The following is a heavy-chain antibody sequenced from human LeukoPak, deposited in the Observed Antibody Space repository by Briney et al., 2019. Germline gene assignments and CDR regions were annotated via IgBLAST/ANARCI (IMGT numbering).Heavy chain of an antibody. D-gene: IGHD2-2*01. V-gene: IGHV3-48*02. J-gene: IGHJ4*02. Sequence: GGSLRLSYSASGFSLSDYGMSWVRQAPGKGLEWVSYITMNSVRLYADSMKGRFTISRDNDKNSVYLQMNSLRDEDTAMYYCTRGRYQFLGPNDYWGQGSLVTVSS. CDR1: GFSLSDYG. CDR3: TRGRYQFLGPNDY. CDR2: ITMNSVR.